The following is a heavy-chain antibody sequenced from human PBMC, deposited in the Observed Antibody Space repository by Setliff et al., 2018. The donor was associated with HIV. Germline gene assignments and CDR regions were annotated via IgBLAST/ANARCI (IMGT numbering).Heavy chain of an antibody. J-gene: IGHJ3*02. CDR2: ISYSGNT. CDR3: GLDAFDI. D-gene: IGHD3-16*01. CDR1: GGSISNYY. Sequence: PSETLSLTCNVSGGSISNYYWTWMRQPPGKGLEWIAYISYSGNTNYHPALRSRLTITRDTSKNQVSLTLRSVTAEDTAIYFWGLDAFDIWGQGTMVTVSS. V-gene: IGHV4-59*01.